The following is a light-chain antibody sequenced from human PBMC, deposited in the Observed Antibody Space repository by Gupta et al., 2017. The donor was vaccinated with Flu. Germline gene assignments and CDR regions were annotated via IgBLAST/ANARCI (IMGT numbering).Light chain of an antibody. CDR2: QDS. CDR1: KLGDKY. J-gene: IGLJ3*02. CDR3: QAWDSSTWV. V-gene: IGLV3-1*01. Sequence: SYELTKPPSVSVSPGQTASITCSGDKLGDKYACWYQQNPGQSPVLVIYQDSKRPSGIPERFSGSNSGNTATLTISGTQAMDEADYYCQAWDSSTWVFGGGTKLTVL.